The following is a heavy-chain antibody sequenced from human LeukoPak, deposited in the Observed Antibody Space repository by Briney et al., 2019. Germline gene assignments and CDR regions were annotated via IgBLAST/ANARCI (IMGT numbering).Heavy chain of an antibody. Sequence: ASVKVSCKASGYTFTGYYMHWVRQAPGQGLEWMGWINPNSGGTNYAQKFQGRGTMTRDTSISTAYMELSMLRSDDTAVYYCARGTVVPAAILVYWGQGTLVTVSS. D-gene: IGHD2-2*02. CDR1: GYTFTGYY. V-gene: IGHV1-2*02. J-gene: IGHJ4*02. CDR3: ARGTVVPAAILVY. CDR2: INPNSGGT.